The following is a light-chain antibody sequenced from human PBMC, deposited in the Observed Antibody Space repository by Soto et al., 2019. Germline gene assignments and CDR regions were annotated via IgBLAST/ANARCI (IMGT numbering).Light chain of an antibody. CDR3: QQGYSSLT. CDR2: AAS. CDR1: QSISSY. V-gene: IGKV1-39*01. Sequence: DIQMTQSPSSLSASLGDRVTITCRASQSISSYLNWYQQKPGKAPKLLIYAASSLQSGVPSRFSGSGSGTDFTLTISSLQPEDFAIYYCQQGYSSLTFGGGTKVEI. J-gene: IGKJ4*01.